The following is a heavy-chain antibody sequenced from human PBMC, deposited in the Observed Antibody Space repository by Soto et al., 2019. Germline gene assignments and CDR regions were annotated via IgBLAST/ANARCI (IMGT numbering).Heavy chain of an antibody. D-gene: IGHD6-6*01. CDR2: MSAYNGNT. V-gene: IGHV1-18*01. CDR3: ARDLGYSSSYYGMDV. Sequence: QVQLVQSGAEVKKPGASVKVSCKASGYTFTSYGISWVRQAPGQGLEWMGWMSAYNGNTNYAQKLQGRVTMTTDTSTRTAYMELRSLRSDDTAVYYCARDLGYSSSYYGMDVWGQGTTVTVSS. CDR1: GYTFTSYG. J-gene: IGHJ6*02.